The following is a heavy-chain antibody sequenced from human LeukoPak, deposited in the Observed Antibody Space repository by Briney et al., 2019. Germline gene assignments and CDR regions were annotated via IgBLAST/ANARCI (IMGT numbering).Heavy chain of an antibody. CDR2: ISWDGGST. D-gene: IGHD3-22*01. CDR1: GFTFDDYA. Sequence: GGSLRLSCAASGFTFDDYAMHWVRQAPGKGLGWVSLISWDGGSTYYADSVKGRFTISRDNSKNTLYLQMNSLRAEDTAVYYCAKDDSSGPRELYYHGMDVWGQGTTVTVSS. J-gene: IGHJ6*02. V-gene: IGHV3-43D*03. CDR3: AKDDSSGPRELYYHGMDV.